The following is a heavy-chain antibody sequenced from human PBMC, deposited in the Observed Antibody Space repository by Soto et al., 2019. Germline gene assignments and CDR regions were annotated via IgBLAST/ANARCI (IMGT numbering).Heavy chain of an antibody. CDR3: ARGLSAATVVTCDFDY. Sequence: QVHLQESGPGLVKPSQTLSLTCTVSGGSISSSDYYWSWIRQPPGKGLEWIGYIYSSGNTYYNPSLKRRLTISVDTSKNQFSLKLNSVTAADTALYYFARGLSAATVVTCDFDYWGQGTLVTVSS. CDR2: IYSSGNT. D-gene: IGHD4-17*01. J-gene: IGHJ4*02. CDR1: GGSISSSDYY. V-gene: IGHV4-31*03.